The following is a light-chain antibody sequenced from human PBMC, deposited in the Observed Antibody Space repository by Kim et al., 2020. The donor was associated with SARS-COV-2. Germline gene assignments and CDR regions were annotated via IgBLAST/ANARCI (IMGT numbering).Light chain of an antibody. V-gene: IGLV2-23*02. CDR3: CSYAGSSTFYV. CDR2: EVS. Sequence: QSITFSCTGTSSDVGSYNLVSWYQQHPGKAPKLMIYEVSKRPSGVSNRFSGSKSGNTASLTISGLQAEDEADYYCCSYAGSSTFYVFGTGTKVTVL. CDR1: SSDVGSYNL. J-gene: IGLJ1*01.